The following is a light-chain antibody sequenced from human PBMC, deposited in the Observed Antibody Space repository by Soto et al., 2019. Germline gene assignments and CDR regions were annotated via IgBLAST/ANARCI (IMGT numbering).Light chain of an antibody. CDR1: QSVSSSY. V-gene: IGKV3-20*01. CDR3: QQYGSSPT. Sequence: EIMLSQSPGTVSLSPGERATLSCRASQSVSSSYLAWYQQKPGQAPRLLIYGASSRATGIPDRFSGSGSGTDFTLTISRLEPEDFAVYYCQQYGSSPTFGGGTKVDIK. J-gene: IGKJ4*01. CDR2: GAS.